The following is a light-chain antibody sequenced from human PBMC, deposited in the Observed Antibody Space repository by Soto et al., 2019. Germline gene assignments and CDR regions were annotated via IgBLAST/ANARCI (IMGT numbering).Light chain of an antibody. J-gene: IGKJ1*01. Sequence: DIQMTQSPSSVSASVGDRITINCLASQRIGRYVNWYHQEPGKAPKLLIYAASNLESGVPSRFSGSGSGTDFTLNISSLQPEDFATYYCQQSYSSPHWTFGQGTKVDVK. V-gene: IGKV1-39*01. CDR2: AAS. CDR1: QRIGRY. CDR3: QQSYSSPHWT.